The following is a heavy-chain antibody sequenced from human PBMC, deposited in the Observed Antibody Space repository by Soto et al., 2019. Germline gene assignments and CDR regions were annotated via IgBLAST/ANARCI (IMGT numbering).Heavy chain of an antibody. D-gene: IGHD4-4*01. CDR1: GFTFRNYG. CDR2: ISYDGSHK. Sequence: QVQLVESGGGVVQPGRSLRLSCAASGFTFRNYGMLWVRQAPGKGLVWVTVISYDGSHKYYADSVKGRFTISRDNSKNTVYREMNSLRDEDTAVYYCAKRRGDHSNYSWGIDVWGQGTTVTVSS. CDR3: AKRRGDHSNYSWGIDV. V-gene: IGHV3-30*18. J-gene: IGHJ6*02.